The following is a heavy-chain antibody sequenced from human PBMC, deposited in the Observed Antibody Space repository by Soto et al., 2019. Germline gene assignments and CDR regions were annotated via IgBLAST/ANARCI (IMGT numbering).Heavy chain of an antibody. Sequence: QLQLQASGSGLVKPSQTLSLTCAVSGGSISSGGYSWRWIRKPPGKGLEWIGYIYLSGSTYSNTSLKRRVTISVDRSKNQFALKLSSVTAADTAVYFAALGGYCGNLFDYWFQETLVTVSS. D-gene: IGHD2-15*01. CDR2: IYLSGST. V-gene: IGHV4-30-2*01. J-gene: IGHJ4*02. CDR1: GGSISSGGYS. CDR3: ALGGYCGNLFDY.